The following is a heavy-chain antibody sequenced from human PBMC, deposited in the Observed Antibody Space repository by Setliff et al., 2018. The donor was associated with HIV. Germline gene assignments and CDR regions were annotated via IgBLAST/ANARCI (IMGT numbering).Heavy chain of an antibody. CDR2: ISGSGSTT. CDR1: GFRFNIYA. V-gene: IGHV3-23*01. Sequence: PGGSLRLSCAASGFRFNIYAMTWVRQAPGKGLQWVSSISGSGSTTNYADSVKGRFTISRDNSKSTLYLQMNSLRDGDTALYYCARDRTHYYSGSESRPRHYYYMDVWGEGTTVTVSS. D-gene: IGHD3-10*01. J-gene: IGHJ6*03. CDR3: ARDRTHYYSGSESRPRHYYYMDV.